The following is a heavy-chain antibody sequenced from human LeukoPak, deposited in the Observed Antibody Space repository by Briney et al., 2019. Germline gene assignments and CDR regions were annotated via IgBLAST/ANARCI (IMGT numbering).Heavy chain of an antibody. J-gene: IGHJ4*02. CDR3: ARGITGTTRGSQDYFDY. Sequence: GASVKVSCKASGYTFTSYDINWVRQATGQGLEWMGWMNPNSGSTGYAQKFQGRVTMTRNTSISTAYMELSSLRSEDTAVYYCARGITGTTRGSQDYFDYWGQGTLVTVSS. CDR1: GYTFTSYD. V-gene: IGHV1-8*01. CDR2: MNPNSGST. D-gene: IGHD1-20*01.